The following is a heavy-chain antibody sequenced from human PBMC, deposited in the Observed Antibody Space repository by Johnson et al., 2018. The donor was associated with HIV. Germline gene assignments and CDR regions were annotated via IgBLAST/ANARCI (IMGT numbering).Heavy chain of an antibody. V-gene: IGHV3-11*01. J-gene: IGHJ3*02. CDR3: TTEGWELLHFRAKTPDAFDI. CDR2: ISRSGSTI. D-gene: IGHD1-26*01. CDR1: GFTFSNAW. Sequence: QMLLVESGGGLVKPGGSLRLSCAASGFTFSNAWMSWVRQAPGKGLEWVSYISRSGSTIYYADSVKGRFTISRDNAKNSLYLQMNSLKTEDTAVYYCTTEGWELLHFRAKTPDAFDIWGQGTMVTVSS.